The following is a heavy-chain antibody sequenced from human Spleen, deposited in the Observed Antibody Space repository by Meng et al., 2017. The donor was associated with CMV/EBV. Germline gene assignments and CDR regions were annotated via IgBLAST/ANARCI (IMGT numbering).Heavy chain of an antibody. Sequence: GESLKISCAASGFTFSSYWMHWVRQAPGKGLVWVSRINSDGSSTTYADSVKGRFAISRDNAKNTLYLQMNSLRVEDTAVYYCARGPGARFDPWSQGTLVTVSS. CDR2: INSDGSST. J-gene: IGHJ5*02. CDR3: ARGPGARFDP. CDR1: GFTFSSYW. D-gene: IGHD1-26*01. V-gene: IGHV3-74*01.